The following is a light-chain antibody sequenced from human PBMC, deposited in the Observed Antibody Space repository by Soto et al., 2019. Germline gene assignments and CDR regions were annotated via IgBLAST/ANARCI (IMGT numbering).Light chain of an antibody. CDR1: SSDVGGYEY. V-gene: IGLV2-11*01. CDR2: HVA. Sequence: QSALTQPRSVSGSPGQSVTISCSGTSSDVGGYEYVSWYQQHPGKAPTLIIYHVAQRPSGVPDRFSASKSGTTASLTISGLQAEDEAEYYCASWDDSVNGRVFGGGTKVTVL. CDR3: ASWDDSVNGRV. J-gene: IGLJ3*02.